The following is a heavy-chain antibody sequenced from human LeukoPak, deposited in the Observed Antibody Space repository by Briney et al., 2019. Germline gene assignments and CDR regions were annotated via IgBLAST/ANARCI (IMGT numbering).Heavy chain of an antibody. J-gene: IGHJ5*02. CDR1: GFTFSSYS. V-gene: IGHV3-21*01. CDR3: ARDGDIVVVPAAIPNWFDP. Sequence: PGGSLRLSCAASGFTFSSYSMNWVRQAPGKGLEWVSSISSSSSYIYYADSVKGRFTISRDNAKNSLYLKMNSLRAEDTAVYYCARDGDIVVVPAAIPNWFDPWGQGTLVTVSS. D-gene: IGHD2-2*02. CDR2: ISSSSSYI.